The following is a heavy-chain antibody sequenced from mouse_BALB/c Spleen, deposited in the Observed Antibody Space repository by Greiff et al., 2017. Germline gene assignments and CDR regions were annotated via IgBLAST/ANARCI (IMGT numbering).Heavy chain of an antibody. Sequence: EVQGVESGGGLVQPGGSLKLSCAASGFTFSSYGMSWVRQTPDKRLELVATINSNGGSTYYPDSVKGRFTISRDNAKNTLYLQMSSLKSEDTAMYYCARCYGNYEYYFDYWGQGTTLTVSS. CDR2: INSNGGST. CDR3: ARCYGNYEYYFDY. V-gene: IGHV5-6-3*01. D-gene: IGHD2-1*01. J-gene: IGHJ2*01. CDR1: GFTFSSYG.